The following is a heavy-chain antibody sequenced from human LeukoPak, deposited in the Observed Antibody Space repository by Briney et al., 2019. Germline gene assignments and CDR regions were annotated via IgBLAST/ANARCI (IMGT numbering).Heavy chain of an antibody. Sequence: GGSLRLSCAASGFTFSDYYMSWVRQAPGKGLEWVSAISGSGGSTYYADSVKGRFTISRDNSKNTLYLQMNSLRAEDTAVYYCSILLMAAYGMDVWGQGTTVTVSS. D-gene: IGHD3-16*01. J-gene: IGHJ6*02. CDR3: SILLMAAYGMDV. V-gene: IGHV3-23*01. CDR2: ISGSGGST. CDR1: GFTFSDYY.